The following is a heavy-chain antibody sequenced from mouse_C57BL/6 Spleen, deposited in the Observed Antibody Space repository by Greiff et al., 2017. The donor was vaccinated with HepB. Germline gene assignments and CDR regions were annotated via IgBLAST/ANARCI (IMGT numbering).Heavy chain of an antibody. CDR2: ISSGSSTI. J-gene: IGHJ2*01. CDR3: ARGQNDYDFDY. Sequence: EVKLVESGGGLVKPGGSLKLSCAASGFTFSDYGMHWVRQAPEKGLEWVAYISSGSSTIYYADTVKGRFTLSRDNAKNTLFLQMTSLRSEDTAMYYCARGQNDYDFDYWGQGTTLTVSS. D-gene: IGHD2-4*01. CDR1: GFTFSDYG. V-gene: IGHV5-17*01.